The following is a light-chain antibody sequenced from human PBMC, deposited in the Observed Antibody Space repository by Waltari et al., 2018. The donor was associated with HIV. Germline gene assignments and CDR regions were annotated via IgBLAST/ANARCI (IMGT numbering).Light chain of an antibody. Sequence: SYDLTQPPFVSVSPGQTASISCSGDRLGEKYVFWYEQKSGQSPVLVIYEDYKRPPGIRERVSGSRSGDTATLTISGAQAMDEANYYCQSWDSNFYVFGTGTKVTVL. CDR2: EDY. V-gene: IGLV3-1*01. J-gene: IGLJ1*01. CDR3: QSWDSNFYV. CDR1: RLGEKY.